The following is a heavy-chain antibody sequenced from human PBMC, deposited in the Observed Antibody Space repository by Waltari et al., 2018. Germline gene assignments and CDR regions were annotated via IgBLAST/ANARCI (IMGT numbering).Heavy chain of an antibody. V-gene: IGHV4-4*02. CDR2: IHHTGGT. Sequence: QVQLQQSGPGLVKPSGTLSLTCTVSGGSISTNNWWNWVRQSPGKGLEWIGEIHHTGGTNYHPSRRRRVTISVDKSNNQFSLKLTSVTAADTAVYYCTRGRGARNWGQGTLVTVSS. CDR1: GGSISTNNW. J-gene: IGHJ4*02. CDR3: TRGRGARN.